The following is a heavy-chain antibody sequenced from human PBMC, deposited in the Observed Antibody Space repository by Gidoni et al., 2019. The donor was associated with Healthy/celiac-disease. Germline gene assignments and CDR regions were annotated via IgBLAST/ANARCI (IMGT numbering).Heavy chain of an antibody. CDR3: ARSLPVLRFLEWKPYYYYYGMDV. D-gene: IGHD3-3*01. J-gene: IGHJ6*02. CDR1: GGSFSGYY. Sequence: QVQLQQWGAGLLKPSETLSLTCAVYGGSFSGYYWSWIRQPPGKGLEWIGEINHSGSTNYNPSLKSRVTISVDTSKNQFSLKLSSVTAADTAVYYCARSLPVLRFLEWKPYYYYYGMDVWGQGTTVTVSS. V-gene: IGHV4-34*01. CDR2: INHSGST.